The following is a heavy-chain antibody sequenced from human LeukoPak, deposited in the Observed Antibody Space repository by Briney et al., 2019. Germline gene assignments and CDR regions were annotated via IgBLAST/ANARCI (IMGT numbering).Heavy chain of an antibody. CDR1: GFTFSSYA. V-gene: IGHV3-23*01. Sequence: GGSLRLSCAASGFTFSSYAMSWVRQAPGEGLEWVSAISGSGGSTYYADSVKGRFTISRDNSKTTLYLQMNSLRAEDTAVYYCAKTDSGPSDYWGQGTLVTVSS. J-gene: IGHJ4*02. CDR3: AKTDSGPSDY. D-gene: IGHD6-19*01. CDR2: ISGSGGST.